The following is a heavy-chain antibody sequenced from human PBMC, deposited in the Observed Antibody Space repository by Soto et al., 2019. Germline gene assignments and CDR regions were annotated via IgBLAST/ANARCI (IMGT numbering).Heavy chain of an antibody. V-gene: IGHV1-69*01. CDR3: AKDIGFQQHLFVFDL. D-gene: IGHD3-10*02. CDR2: IIPLFSSS. J-gene: IGHJ4*02. Sequence: QVQLVQSGAEVKKPGSSVKVSCTASGGTFSVYAFSWVRQALGQGLEWMGGIIPLFSSSSFAQKFQGRLTINAKDSTSTANMSLSSQGAADTAIYYCAKDIGFQQHLFVFDLWGPGTLVTVSS. CDR1: GGTFSVYA.